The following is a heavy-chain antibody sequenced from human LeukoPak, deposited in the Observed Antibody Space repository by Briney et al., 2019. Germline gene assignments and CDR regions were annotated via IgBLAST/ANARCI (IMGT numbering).Heavy chain of an antibody. CDR3: ATYHQQPNRMTRDY. Sequence: GGSLRLSCAASGFTFSDYYMSWIRQAPGKGLEWGSYISSSGSTIYYADSVKGLFTISRDNAKNSLYLQMNSLRAEDTAVYYCATYHQQPNRMTRDYWGQGTLVTVSS. CDR2: ISSSGSTI. CDR1: GFTFSDYY. J-gene: IGHJ4*02. V-gene: IGHV3-11*04. D-gene: IGHD6-13*01.